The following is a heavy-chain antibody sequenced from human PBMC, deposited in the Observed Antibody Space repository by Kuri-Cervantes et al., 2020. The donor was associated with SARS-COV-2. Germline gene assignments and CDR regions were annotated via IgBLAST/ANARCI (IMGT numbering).Heavy chain of an antibody. D-gene: IGHD3-3*01. CDR2: IYHSGST. Sequence: SETLSLTCAVSGYSISSGYYWGWIRQPSGKGLEWIGSIYHSGSTYYNPSLKSRVTISVDTSKKQFSLKLSSVTAADTAVYYCARHSDYSSTLLRFLDPQWGFDPWGQGTLVTVSS. V-gene: IGHV4-38-2*01. J-gene: IGHJ5*02. CDR1: GYSISSGYY. CDR3: ARHSDYSSTLLRFLDPQWGFDP.